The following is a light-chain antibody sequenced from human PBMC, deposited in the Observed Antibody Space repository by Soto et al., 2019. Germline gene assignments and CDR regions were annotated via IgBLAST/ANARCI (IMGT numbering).Light chain of an antibody. J-gene: IGLJ2*01. CDR2: STS. V-gene: IGLV7-43*01. Sequence: QAVVTQEPSLTVSPGGTVTLTCASSTGAVTSGHFPNWVQQKPGQVPKSLIYSTSDKHSWTPARFSGSLLGGKAALTLSSVHPEDGADYVCLLYYGCALGVLGVGAKLTVL. CDR1: TGAVTSGHF. CDR3: LLYYGCALGV.